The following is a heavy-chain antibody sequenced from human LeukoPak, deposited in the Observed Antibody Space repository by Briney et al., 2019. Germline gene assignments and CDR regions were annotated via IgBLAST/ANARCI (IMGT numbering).Heavy chain of an antibody. D-gene: IGHD2-15*01. J-gene: IGHJ4*02. Sequence: PGGSLRLSCAGSGFTFRSYAMNWVRQAPGKGLEWVSVISGSGGTAYYADSVKGRFTISRDNSRSMLYLQMNSLTAEDTAIYYCGKDIVVVVAATLVFDSWGQGTVVTVSS. V-gene: IGHV3-23*01. CDR3: GKDIVVVVAATLVFDS. CDR1: GFTFRSYA. CDR2: ISGSGGTA.